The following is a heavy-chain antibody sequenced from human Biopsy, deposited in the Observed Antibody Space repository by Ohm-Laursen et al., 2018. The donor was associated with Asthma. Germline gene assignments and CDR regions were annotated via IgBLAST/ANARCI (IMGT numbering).Heavy chain of an antibody. J-gene: IGHJ6*02. Sequence: SDTLSLTCAVYGGSFSSNYWSWIRQTPGKGLEWLGETPHSGYNNYNPSLSSRLPLSVDTSKNQFPLRLTSVTAADTAVYYCARGSSSRLSQWELLVSGGKRAHSYYGMDVWGQGTTVTVSS. CDR1: GGSFSSNY. CDR3: ARGSSSRLSQWELLVSGGKRAHSYYGMDV. V-gene: IGHV4-34*01. CDR2: TPHSGYN. D-gene: IGHD1-26*01.